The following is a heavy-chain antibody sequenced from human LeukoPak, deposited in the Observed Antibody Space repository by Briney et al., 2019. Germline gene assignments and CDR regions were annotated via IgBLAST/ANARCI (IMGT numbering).Heavy chain of an antibody. CDR1: GYSFTSYS. Sequence: ASVTVSCKASGYSFTSYSITWVRQAPGQGLEWVGWINANTGNPTYAQGFTGRFVFSLDKSVSTAYLQISSLKAEDTAVYYCAREVLRFDSWGQGTLVTVSS. V-gene: IGHV7-4-1*02. CDR2: INANTGNP. CDR3: AREVLRFDS. J-gene: IGHJ4*02.